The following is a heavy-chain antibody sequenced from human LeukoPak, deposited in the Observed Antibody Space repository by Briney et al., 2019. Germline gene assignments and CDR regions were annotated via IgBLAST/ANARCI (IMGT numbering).Heavy chain of an antibody. D-gene: IGHD2-2*01. CDR1: GFTFSNYW. CDR3: AREGYDADY. J-gene: IGHJ4*02. CDR2: IRGDGSVT. Sequence: QPGGSLRLSCVASGFTFSNYWIHWVRQAPGKGLVWVSRIRGDGSVTNYADPVKGRFTITRDNSKNTLYLQMNSLRAEDTAVYYCAREGYDADYWGQGTLVTVSS. V-gene: IGHV3-74*01.